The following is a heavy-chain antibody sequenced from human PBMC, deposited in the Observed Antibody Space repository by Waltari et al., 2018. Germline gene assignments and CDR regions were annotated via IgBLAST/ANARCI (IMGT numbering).Heavy chain of an antibody. CDR1: GYTLTELS. V-gene: IGHV1-24*01. J-gene: IGHJ5*02. Sequence: QVQLVQSGAEVKKPGASVKVSCKVSGYTLTELSMHWVRQAPGKGLEWMGGFDPEDGETIYAQKFQGRVTMTEDTSTXTAYMELSSLRSEDTAVYYCATGRGCSGGSCYHNWFDPWGQGTLVTVSS. CDR3: ATGRGCSGGSCYHNWFDP. D-gene: IGHD2-15*01. CDR2: FDPEDGET.